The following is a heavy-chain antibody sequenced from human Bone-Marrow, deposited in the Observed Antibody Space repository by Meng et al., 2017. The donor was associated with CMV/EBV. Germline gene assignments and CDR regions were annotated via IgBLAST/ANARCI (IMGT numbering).Heavy chain of an antibody. Sequence: GESLKISCAASGFTFSSYGMHWVRQAPGKGLEWVAFIRYDGSNKYYADSVKGRFTISRDNSKNTLYLQMNSLRAEDTAVYYCAIGYCSSTSCYRGYGMDVWGQGTTVTVSS. V-gene: IGHV3-30*02. CDR1: GFTFSSYG. CDR3: AIGYCSSTSCYRGYGMDV. J-gene: IGHJ6*02. D-gene: IGHD2-2*02. CDR2: IRYDGSNK.